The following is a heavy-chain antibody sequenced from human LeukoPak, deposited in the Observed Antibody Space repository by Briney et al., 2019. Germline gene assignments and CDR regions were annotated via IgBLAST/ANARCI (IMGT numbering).Heavy chain of an antibody. J-gene: IGHJ4*02. Sequence: GGSLRLSCAASGFTFSSYWMHWVRQAPGKGLVWVSRINSDGSSTSYADSVKGRFTIPRDNAKNTLYLQMNSLRAEDTAVYYCARVPSQGYSSGWYYFDYWGQGTLVTVSS. V-gene: IGHV3-74*01. CDR1: GFTFSSYW. D-gene: IGHD6-19*01. CDR3: ARVPSQGYSSGWYYFDY. CDR2: INSDGSST.